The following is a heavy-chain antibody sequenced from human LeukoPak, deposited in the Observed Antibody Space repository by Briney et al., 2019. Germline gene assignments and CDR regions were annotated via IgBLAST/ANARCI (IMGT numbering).Heavy chain of an antibody. CDR1: RFTFSPYA. J-gene: IGHJ4*02. CDR2: IRYDGSNK. Sequence: GGSLRLSCATSRFTFSPYAIHWVRQAPGKGLEGVAFIRYDGSNKYYADPVKGRFTISRDNSKNSLYLQMNSLRAEDTAVYYCAKDLRGYYYGYYFDYWGQGTLVTVSS. V-gene: IGHV3-30*02. CDR3: AKDLRGYYYGYYFDY. D-gene: IGHD3-22*01.